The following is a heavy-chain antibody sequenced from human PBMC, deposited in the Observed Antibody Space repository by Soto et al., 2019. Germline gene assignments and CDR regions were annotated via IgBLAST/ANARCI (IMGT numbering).Heavy chain of an antibody. J-gene: IGHJ4*02. Sequence: ASVKVSCKASGYTFTGYYMHWVRQAPGQGLEWMGWINPNSGGTNYAQKFQGRVTMTRDTSISTAYMELSRLRSDDTAVYYCARALGRWIAAAGTLGYWGQGTLVTVSS. CDR2: INPNSGGT. V-gene: IGHV1-2*02. D-gene: IGHD6-13*01. CDR3: ARALGRWIAAAGTLGY. CDR1: GYTFTGYY.